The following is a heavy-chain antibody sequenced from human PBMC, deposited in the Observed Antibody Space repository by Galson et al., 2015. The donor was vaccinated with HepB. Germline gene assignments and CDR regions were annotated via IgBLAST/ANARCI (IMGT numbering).Heavy chain of an antibody. J-gene: IGHJ4*02. Sequence: SCKASGGTFSSYTISWVRQAPGQGLEWMGRIIPILGIANYAQKFQGRVTITADKSTSTAYMELSSLRSEDTAVYYCASGYYYDSSGYYITEWGQGTLVTVSS. D-gene: IGHD3-22*01. CDR1: GGTFSSYT. V-gene: IGHV1-69*02. CDR2: IIPILGIA. CDR3: ASGYYYDSSGYYITE.